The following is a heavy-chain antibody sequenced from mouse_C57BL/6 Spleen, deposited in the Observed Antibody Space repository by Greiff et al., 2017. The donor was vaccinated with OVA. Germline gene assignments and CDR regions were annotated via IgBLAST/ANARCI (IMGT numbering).Heavy chain of an antibody. CDR2: IRLKSDNYAT. Sequence: DVQLVESGGGLVQPGGSMKLSCVASGFTFSNYWMNWVRQSPEKGLEWVAQIRLKSDNYATHYAESVKGRFTISRDDSKSSVYLQMNNLRAEDTGIYYCTAYITTVVATDYWGQGTTLTVSS. J-gene: IGHJ2*01. CDR3: TAYITTVVATDY. V-gene: IGHV6-3*01. D-gene: IGHD1-1*01. CDR1: GFTFSNYW.